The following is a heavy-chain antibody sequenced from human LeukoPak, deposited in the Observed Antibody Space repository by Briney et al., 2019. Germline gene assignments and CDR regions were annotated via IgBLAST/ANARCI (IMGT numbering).Heavy chain of an antibody. V-gene: IGHV1-3*01. CDR3: ARERNNWNYSEAFDI. J-gene: IGHJ3*02. CDR1: GYTFTSYA. CDR2: INAGNGNT. D-gene: IGHD1-7*01. Sequence: ASVKVSCKASGYTFTSYAMHWVRQAPGQRLEWMGWINAGNGNTKYSQEFQGRVTITRDTSASTAYMELRSLRSDDTAVYYCARERNNWNYSEAFDIWGQGTMVTVSS.